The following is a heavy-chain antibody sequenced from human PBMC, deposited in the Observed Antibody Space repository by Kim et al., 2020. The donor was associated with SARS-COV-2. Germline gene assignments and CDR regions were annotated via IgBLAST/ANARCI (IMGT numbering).Heavy chain of an antibody. CDR2: ISFNEFNK. D-gene: IGHD6-19*01. CDR3: AKDPIAVAAVGDAFDI. J-gene: IGHJ3*02. Sequence: GGSLRLSCAASGFTFSSYGMHWVRQAPGKGLEWVAVISFNEFNKYYADSVKGRFTISRDNSKNTLYLQMNSLRAEDTAVYYCAKDPIAVAAVGDAFDIWGQGTMVTVSS. V-gene: IGHV3-30*18. CDR1: GFTFSSYG.